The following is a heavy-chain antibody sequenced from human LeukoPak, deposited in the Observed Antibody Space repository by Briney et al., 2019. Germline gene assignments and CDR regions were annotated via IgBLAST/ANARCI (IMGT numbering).Heavy chain of an antibody. CDR2: ISYDGSNK. J-gene: IGHJ4*02. CDR1: GFTFSSYA. Sequence: GGSLRLSCAASGFTFSSYAMHWVRQAPGKGLEWVAVISYDGSNKYYADSVKGRFTISRDNSKNTLYLQMNSLRAEDTAVYYCARERYDILTGQARLPDYWGQGTLVTVSS. D-gene: IGHD3-9*01. CDR3: ARERYDILTGQARLPDY. V-gene: IGHV3-30-3*01.